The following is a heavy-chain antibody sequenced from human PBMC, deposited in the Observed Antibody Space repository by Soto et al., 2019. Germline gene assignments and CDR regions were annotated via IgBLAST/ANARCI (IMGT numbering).Heavy chain of an antibody. CDR3: ARRVGATWYAYYYYYYGMDV. Sequence: SETLSLTCAFYGWSFSGYYWSWIRQPPGKGLEWIGEINHSGSTNYNPSLKSRVTISVDTSKNQFSLKLSSVTAADTAVYYCARRVGATWYAYYYYYYGMDVWGQGTTVTVSS. J-gene: IGHJ6*02. CDR1: GWSFSGYY. V-gene: IGHV4-34*01. CDR2: INHSGST. D-gene: IGHD1-26*01.